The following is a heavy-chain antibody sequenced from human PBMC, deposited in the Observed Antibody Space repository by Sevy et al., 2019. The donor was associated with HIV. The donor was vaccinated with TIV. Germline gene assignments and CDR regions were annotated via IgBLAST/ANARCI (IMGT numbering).Heavy chain of an antibody. CDR3: ARNLVYRILEEFDP. V-gene: IGHV3-21*01. D-gene: IGHD3-3*01. CDR2: ISSSSTYI. CDR1: GFTFSAYS. Sequence: GGSLRLSCAASGFTFSAYSMNWVRQAPGKGLEWVSSISSSSTYIYYTDSVRGGFTISRVNAKNSVYLQMSSLRAEDTAVYYCARNLVYRILEEFDPWGQGTLVTVSS. J-gene: IGHJ5*02.